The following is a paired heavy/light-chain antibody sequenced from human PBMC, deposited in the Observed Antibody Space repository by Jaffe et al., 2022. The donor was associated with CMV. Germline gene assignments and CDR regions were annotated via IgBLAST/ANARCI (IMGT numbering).Heavy chain of an antibody. CDR2: INPSGGST. V-gene: IGHV1-46*01. CDR1: GYTFTTYY. D-gene: IGHD6-19*01. CDR3: ARLRGGYSSSGAPPPGGGGDNDY. Sequence: QVQLVQSGAEVKKPGAPVKVSCKASGYTFTTYYMHWVRQAPGQGLEWMGIINPSGGSTSYAQKFQGRVTMTRDTSTSTVYMELSSLRSEDTAVYYCARLRGGYSSSGAPPPGGGGDNDYWGQGTLVTVSS. J-gene: IGHJ4*02.
Light chain of an antibody. J-gene: IGLJ3*02. V-gene: IGLV2-14*03. CDR2: DVS. CDR1: SSDVGGYNY. CDR3: SSYTSSSTLV. Sequence: QSALTQPASVSGSPGQSITISCTGTSSDVGGYNYVSWYQQHPGKAPKLMIYDVSNRPSGVAHRFSGSKSGNTASLTISGLQAEDEADYYCSSYTSSSTLVFGGGTKLTVL.